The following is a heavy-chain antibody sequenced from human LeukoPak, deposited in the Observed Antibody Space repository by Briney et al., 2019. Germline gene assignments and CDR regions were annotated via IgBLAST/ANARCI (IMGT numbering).Heavy chain of an antibody. V-gene: IGHV1-69*13. Sequence: SVEVSCKASGGTFSSYAISWVRQAPGQGLEWMGGIIPIFGTANYAQKFQGRVTITADESTSTAYMELSSLRSEDTAVYYCASQRDGYNYPVGYWGQGTLVTVSS. CDR2: IIPIFGTA. CDR3: ASQRDGYNYPVGY. CDR1: GGTFSSYA. J-gene: IGHJ4*02. D-gene: IGHD5-24*01.